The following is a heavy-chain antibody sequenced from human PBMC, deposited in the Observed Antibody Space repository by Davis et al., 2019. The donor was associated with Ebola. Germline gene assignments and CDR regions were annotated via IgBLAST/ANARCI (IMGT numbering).Heavy chain of an antibody. V-gene: IGHV4-39*07. CDR3: AREGITAAGTGGMDV. CDR1: GGSINSNTFY. J-gene: IGHJ6*02. D-gene: IGHD6-13*01. CDR2: IYYSGAT. Sequence: PSETLSLTCTVSGGSINSNTFYWGWIRQSPGKGLEWIGRIYYSGATDYNASLKSRVTLSVDRSKNQFSLRLSSVTAADTAVYYCAREGITAAGTGGMDVWGQGTTVSVSS.